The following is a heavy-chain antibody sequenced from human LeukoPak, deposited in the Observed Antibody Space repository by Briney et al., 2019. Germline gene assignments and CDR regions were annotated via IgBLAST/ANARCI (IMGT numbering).Heavy chain of an antibody. V-gene: IGHV4-39*06. CDR3: ARDEVGATEGGYYFDY. CDR2: IYSSGST. J-gene: IGHJ4*02. D-gene: IGHD1-26*01. CDR1: GGSISSSSYY. Sequence: SETLSLTCTVSGGSISSSSYYWGWIRQPPGKGLEWIGRIYSSGSTDYNPSLKSRVIMSVDTSKNQFPLRLSSVTAADTAVYYCARDEVGATEGGYYFDYWGQGTLVTVSS.